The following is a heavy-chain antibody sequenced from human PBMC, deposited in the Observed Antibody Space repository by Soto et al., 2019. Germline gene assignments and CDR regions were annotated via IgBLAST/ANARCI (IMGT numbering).Heavy chain of an antibody. CDR3: ARVRTVTTGDYYYGMDV. V-gene: IGHV4-59*01. Sequence: SETLSLTCTVSGGSISSYYWSWIRQPPGKGLEWIGYIYYSGSTNYNPSLKSRVTISVDTSKNQFSLKLSSVTAADTAVYYCARVRTVTTGDYYYGMDVWGQGTTVTVSS. CDR1: GGSISSYY. J-gene: IGHJ6*02. D-gene: IGHD4-17*01. CDR2: IYYSGST.